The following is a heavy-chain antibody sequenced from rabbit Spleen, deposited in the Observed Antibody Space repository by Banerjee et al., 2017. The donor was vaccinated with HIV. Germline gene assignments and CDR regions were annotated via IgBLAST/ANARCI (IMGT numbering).Heavy chain of an antibody. D-gene: IGHD1-1*01. Sequence: EESGGDLVKPEGSLTLTCTASGIDLSGYWICWVRQAPGKGLEWIACIGNGDGSTYYASWPKGRFTISRASSTTVTLRMTSLTAADTATYFSTRDDGSSGWWIRDLWGQGTLVTVS. J-gene: IGHJ3*01. V-gene: IGHV1S45*01. CDR1: GIDLSGYW. CDR3: TRDDGSSGWWIRDL. CDR2: IGNGDGST.